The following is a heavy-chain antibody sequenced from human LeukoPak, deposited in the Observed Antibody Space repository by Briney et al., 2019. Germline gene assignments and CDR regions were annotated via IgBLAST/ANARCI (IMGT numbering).Heavy chain of an antibody. CDR1: GFTFSSYG. CDR3: AKDTYSDYDAFDI. Sequence: GGSLRLSCAASGFTFSSYGMHWVRQAPGKGLEWVAVISYDGSNKYYADSVKGRFTISRDNSKNTLYLQMNSLRAEDTAVYYCAKDTYSDYDAFDIWGQGTMVTVSS. J-gene: IGHJ3*02. CDR2: ISYDGSNK. V-gene: IGHV3-30*18. D-gene: IGHD1-26*01.